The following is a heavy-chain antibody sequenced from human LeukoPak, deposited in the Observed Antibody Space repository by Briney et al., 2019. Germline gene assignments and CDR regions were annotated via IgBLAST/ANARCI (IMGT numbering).Heavy chain of an antibody. Sequence: GGSLRLSCAASGFTFSSYSMNWVRQAPGKGLEWVSSISSSSSYIYYADSVKGRFTISRDNAKNSLYLQMNSLRAEDTAVYYCARGMAPHTAMANMGYYYMDVWGKGTTVTVSS. CDR1: GFTFSSYS. CDR3: ARGMAPHTAMANMGYYYMDV. J-gene: IGHJ6*03. D-gene: IGHD5-18*01. V-gene: IGHV3-21*01. CDR2: ISSSSSYI.